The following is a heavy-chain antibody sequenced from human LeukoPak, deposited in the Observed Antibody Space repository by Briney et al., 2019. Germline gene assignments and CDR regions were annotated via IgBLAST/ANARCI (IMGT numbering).Heavy chain of an antibody. D-gene: IGHD3-10*01. CDR3: AKEWSYYGSGSYGNNWFDP. J-gene: IGHJ5*02. Sequence: GGSLRLSCAASGFTFSSYAMSWVRQAPGKGLEWVSAISGSGGSTYYADSVKGRFTISRDNSKSTLYLQMNSLRAEDTAVYYCAKEWSYYGSGSYGNNWFDPWGQGTLVTVSS. CDR1: GFTFSSYA. V-gene: IGHV3-23*01. CDR2: ISGSGGST.